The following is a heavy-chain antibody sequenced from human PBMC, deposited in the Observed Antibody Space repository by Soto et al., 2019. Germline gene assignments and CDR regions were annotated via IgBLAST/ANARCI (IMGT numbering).Heavy chain of an antibody. V-gene: IGHV3-30-3*01. Sequence: GGSLRLSCAASGFTFSSYAMHWVRQASGKGLEWVAVISYDGSNKYYADSVKGRFTISRDNSKNTLYLQMNSLRAEDTAVYYCARGPSSLTRFDYWGQGTLVTVSS. D-gene: IGHD2-2*01. J-gene: IGHJ4*02. CDR1: GFTFSSYA. CDR3: ARGPSSLTRFDY. CDR2: ISYDGSNK.